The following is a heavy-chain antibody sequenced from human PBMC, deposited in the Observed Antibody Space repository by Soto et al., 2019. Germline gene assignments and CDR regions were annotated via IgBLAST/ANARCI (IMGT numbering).Heavy chain of an antibody. D-gene: IGHD2-8*01. V-gene: IGHV3-21*01. CDR2: ISSSSSYI. CDR3: ARDGSRYCTIGVCYRDY. J-gene: IGHJ4*02. CDR1: GFTFSSYS. Sequence: EVQLVESGGGLVKPGGSLRLSCAASGFTFSSYSMNWVRQAPGKGLEWVSSISSSSSYIYYADSVKGRFTISRDNAKNSLYLQMNSLRAEDTAVYYCARDGSRYCTIGVCYRDYWGQGTLVTVSS.